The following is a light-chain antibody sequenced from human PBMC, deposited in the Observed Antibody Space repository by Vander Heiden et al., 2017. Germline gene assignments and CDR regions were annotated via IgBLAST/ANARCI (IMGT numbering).Light chain of an antibody. J-gene: IGKJ2*01. CDR3: QQSYSTPYT. V-gene: IGKV1-39*01. CDR1: QSISSY. CDR2: AAS. Sequence: DIQMTQSPSSLSASVGDRVTITCRASQSISSYLNWYQQKPGKAPKLLIYAASSLQSGVPLRFSGSGSGTDSTLTISSLQPEDFATYYCQQSYSTPYTFGQGTKLEIK.